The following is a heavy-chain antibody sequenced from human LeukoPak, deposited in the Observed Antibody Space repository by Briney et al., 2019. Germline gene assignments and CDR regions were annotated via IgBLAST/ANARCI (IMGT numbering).Heavy chain of an antibody. J-gene: IGHJ4*02. CDR1: GGSFSGYY. V-gene: IGHV4-34*01. CDR2: INHSGGT. CDR3: TRVGGNYYDSSGYYPFGY. Sequence: SETLSLTCAVYGGSFSGYYWSWIRQPPGKGLEWIGEINHSGGTNYNPSLKSRVTISVDTSKNQFSPKLSSVTAADTAVYYCTRVGGNYYDSSGYYPFGYWGQGTLVTVSS. D-gene: IGHD3-22*01.